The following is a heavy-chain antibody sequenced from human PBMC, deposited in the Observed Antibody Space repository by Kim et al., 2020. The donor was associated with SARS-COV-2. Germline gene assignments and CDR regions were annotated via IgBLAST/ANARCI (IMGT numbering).Heavy chain of an antibody. CDR3: ARCKGAGTGGNWFDP. D-gene: IGHD6-13*01. J-gene: IGHJ5*02. V-gene: IGHV5-51*01. Sequence: SFQGQVTISADKSISTAYLQWSSLKASDTAMYYCARCKGAGTGGNWFDPWGQGTLVTVSS.